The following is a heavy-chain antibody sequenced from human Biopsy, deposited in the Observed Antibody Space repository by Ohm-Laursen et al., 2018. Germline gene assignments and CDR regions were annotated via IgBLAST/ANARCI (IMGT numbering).Heavy chain of an antibody. J-gene: IGHJ4*02. CDR1: GFTVSTTY. CDR3: AKDRYNYTPIGGFSMDV. D-gene: IGHD5-18*01. Sequence: SLRLSCSASGFTVSTTYMSWVRQAPGKGLEWVSIIYLDGNTYYTDSVKGRFTISRDNSRDTLYLQMSSLRAEDTAVYYCAKDRYNYTPIGGFSMDVWGQGTLVTVSS. CDR2: IYLDGNT. V-gene: IGHV3-53*05.